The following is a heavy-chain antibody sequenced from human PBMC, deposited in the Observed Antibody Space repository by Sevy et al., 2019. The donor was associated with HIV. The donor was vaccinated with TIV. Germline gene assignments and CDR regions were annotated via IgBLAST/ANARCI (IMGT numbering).Heavy chain of an antibody. J-gene: IGHJ4*02. CDR1: GFTFSSYG. V-gene: IGHV3-30*18. CDR2: ISYDGSNK. CDR3: AKDRRGYRGYGY. D-gene: IGHD5-12*01. Sequence: GGSLRLSCAASGFTFSSYGMHWVRQAPGKGLEWVAVISYDGSNKYYADSVKGRFTISRDNSKNTLYLQMNSLRAEDTAVYYCAKDRRGYRGYGYWGQGTLVTVSS.